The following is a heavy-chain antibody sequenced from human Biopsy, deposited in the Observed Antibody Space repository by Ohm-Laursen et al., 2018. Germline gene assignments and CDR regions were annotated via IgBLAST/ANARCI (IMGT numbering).Heavy chain of an antibody. CDR2: IYTSGSP. Sequence: GTLCLTCTVSGDSINNYYWSWIRQPAGKGLEWIGRIYTSGSPNYNLSLESRVTMSVDTSKNQFSLNLRSVTAADTAVYYCARGTGRYYVYGAFDIWGQGTVVTVSS. J-gene: IGHJ3*02. V-gene: IGHV4-4*07. CDR3: ARGTGRYYVYGAFDI. CDR1: GDSINNYY. D-gene: IGHD1-26*01.